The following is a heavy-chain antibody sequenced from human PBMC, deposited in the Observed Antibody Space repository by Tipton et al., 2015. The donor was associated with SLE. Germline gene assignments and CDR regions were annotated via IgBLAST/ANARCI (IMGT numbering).Heavy chain of an antibody. V-gene: IGHV4-34*01. CDR3: ARGAFKYGLLYGDYPRYFDY. CDR2: INHSGST. Sequence: TLSLTCAVYGGSFRGYYWSWIRQPPGKGLEWIGEINHSGSTNYNPSLKSRLTISVDTSKNQFSLKLSSVTVADTAVYYCARGAFKYGLLYGDYPRYFDYWGQGTLVTVSS. J-gene: IGHJ4*02. D-gene: IGHD4-17*01. CDR1: GGSFRGYY.